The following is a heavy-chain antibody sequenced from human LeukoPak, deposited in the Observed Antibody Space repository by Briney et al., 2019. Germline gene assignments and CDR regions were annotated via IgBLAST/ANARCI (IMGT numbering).Heavy chain of an antibody. CDR2: ISGSGGST. CDR3: AKDNGYSSTREDY. D-gene: IGHD6-13*01. Sequence: PGGSLRLSCAASGITFSSYAMSWVRQAPGKGLEWVSAISGSGGSTYYADSVKGRFTISRDNSKNTLYLQMNSLRAEDTAVYYCAKDNGYSSTREDYWGQGTLVTVSS. CDR1: GITFSSYA. J-gene: IGHJ4*02. V-gene: IGHV3-23*01.